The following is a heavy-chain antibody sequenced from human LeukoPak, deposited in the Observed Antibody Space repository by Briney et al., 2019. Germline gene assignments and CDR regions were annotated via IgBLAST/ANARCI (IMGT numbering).Heavy chain of an antibody. V-gene: IGHV4-61*02. CDR3: ARTIFGVVDYFDY. Sequence: SETLSLTCTVSGGSISSGSYYWSWIRQPAGKGLEYIGRIYTSGSTSYNPSLKSRVTISVDTSKNQFSLKLSSVTAADTAVYYCARTIFGVVDYFDYWGQGTLVTVSS. CDR2: IYTSGST. CDR1: GGSISSGSYY. J-gene: IGHJ4*02. D-gene: IGHD3-3*01.